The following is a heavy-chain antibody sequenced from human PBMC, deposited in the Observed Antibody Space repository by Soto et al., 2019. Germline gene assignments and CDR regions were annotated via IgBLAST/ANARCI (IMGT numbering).Heavy chain of an antibody. V-gene: IGHV3-33*01. CDR3: ARDKEDSSSWPAANDY. CDR1: GFTFSSYG. J-gene: IGHJ4*02. D-gene: IGHD6-13*01. CDR2: IWYDGSNK. Sequence: QVQLVESGGGVVQPGRSLRLSCAASGFTFSSYGMHWVRQAPGKGLEWVAVIWYDGSNKYYADSVKGRFTISRDNSKNTLYLQMNSLSAEDTAVYYCARDKEDSSSWPAANDYWGQGTLVTVSS.